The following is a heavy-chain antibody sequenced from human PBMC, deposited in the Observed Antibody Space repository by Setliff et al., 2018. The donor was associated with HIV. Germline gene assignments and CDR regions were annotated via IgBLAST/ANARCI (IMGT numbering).Heavy chain of an antibody. Sequence: GASVKVSCKGSGYIFTAYYIHWVRQAPGQGLEWMGRMNPATGGSTHYAQKFEGRVTMTRDTSTSTFHMELSSLTSEDRAIYYCARDGRAVTSLMVVVSLKNGMDVWGQGTTVTVSS. CDR1: GYIFTAYY. V-gene: IGHV1-2*06. CDR2: MNPATGGST. J-gene: IGHJ6*02. CDR3: ARDGRAVTSLMVVVSLKNGMDV. D-gene: IGHD3-22*01.